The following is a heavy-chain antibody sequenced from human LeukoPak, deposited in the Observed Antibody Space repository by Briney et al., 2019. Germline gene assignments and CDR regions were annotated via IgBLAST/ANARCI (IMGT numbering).Heavy chain of an antibody. D-gene: IGHD6-13*01. Sequence: GGSLRLSCAASGLTFSSYAMHWVRQAPGKGLEWVAVISYDGSNKYYADSVKGRFTISRDNSKNTLYLQMNSLRAEDTAVYYCARDGTLGQQPQYYFDYWGQGTLVTVSS. J-gene: IGHJ4*02. V-gene: IGHV3-30-3*01. CDR1: GLTFSSYA. CDR3: ARDGTLGQQPQYYFDY. CDR2: ISYDGSNK.